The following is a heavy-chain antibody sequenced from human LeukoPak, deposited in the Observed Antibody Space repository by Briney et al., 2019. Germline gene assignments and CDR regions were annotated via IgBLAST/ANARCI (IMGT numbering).Heavy chain of an antibody. D-gene: IGHD3-22*01. CDR2: IYHSGST. CDR3: ARGTYYYDSSGYYSPYYFDY. Sequence: SETLSLTCAVYGGSFSGYYWSWIRQPPGKGLEWIGEIYHSGSTNYNPSLKSRVTISVDKSKNQFSLKLSSVTAADTAVYYCARGTYYYDSSGYYSPYYFDYWGQGTLVTVSS. V-gene: IGHV4-34*01. J-gene: IGHJ4*02. CDR1: GGSFSGYY.